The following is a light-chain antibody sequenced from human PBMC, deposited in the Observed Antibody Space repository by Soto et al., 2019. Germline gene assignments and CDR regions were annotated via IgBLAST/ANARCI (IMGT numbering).Light chain of an antibody. CDR1: SSDVGGYNY. Sequence: QSALTQPRSVSGSPGQSVTISCTETSSDVGGYNYVSWYQQHPGEAPKLMIYDVSKRPSGVPDRFSGSKSGNTASLTISGLQAEDEADYYCCSYAGSYTYVFGTGTKLTVL. CDR2: DVS. CDR3: CSYAGSYTYV. V-gene: IGLV2-11*01. J-gene: IGLJ1*01.